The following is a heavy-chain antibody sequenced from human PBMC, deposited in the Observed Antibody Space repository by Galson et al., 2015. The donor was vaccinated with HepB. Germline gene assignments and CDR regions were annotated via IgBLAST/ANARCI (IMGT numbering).Heavy chain of an antibody. D-gene: IGHD3-10*01. CDR1: GFTFSTYS. Sequence: SLRLSCAASGFTFSTYSMNWVRQAPGKGLEWVSCITTGSRYKYYADSLKGRFTISRDDAKNSLYLQMNSLSAGDTAIYYCAGVHYHGSGSHYDMDVWGQGTTVTVSS. CDR3: AGVHYHGSGSHYDMDV. CDR2: ITTGSRYK. J-gene: IGHJ6*02. V-gene: IGHV3-21*06.